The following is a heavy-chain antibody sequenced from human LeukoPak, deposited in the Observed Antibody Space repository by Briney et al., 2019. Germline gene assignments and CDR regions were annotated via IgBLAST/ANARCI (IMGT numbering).Heavy chain of an antibody. CDR1: GYTFTDYY. J-gene: IGHJ3*02. CDR2: INPNSGGT. V-gene: IGHV1-2*02. CDR3: ARWPVTGDDAFDI. D-gene: IGHD7-27*01. Sequence: ASVKVSCKASGYTFTDYYMHWVRQAPGRGLEWMGWINPNSGGTNYAQKFQGRVTMTRDTSISTAYMELSRLRSDDTAVYYCARWPVTGDDAFDIWGQGTMVTVSS.